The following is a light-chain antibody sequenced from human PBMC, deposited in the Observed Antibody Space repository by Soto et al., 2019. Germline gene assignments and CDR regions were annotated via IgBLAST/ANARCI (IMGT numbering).Light chain of an antibody. CDR3: MQALQTPWT. Sequence: DIVMTQSPLSLPVTPGEPAFISCRSSHSLLQSNGYNYLDWYLQKPGQSPQLLIYLGSNRASGVPDRFSGSGSGTDFTLKISRVEAEDIGIYYCMQALQTPWTFGQGTKVDIK. CDR2: LGS. CDR1: HSLLQSNGYNY. J-gene: IGKJ1*01. V-gene: IGKV2-28*01.